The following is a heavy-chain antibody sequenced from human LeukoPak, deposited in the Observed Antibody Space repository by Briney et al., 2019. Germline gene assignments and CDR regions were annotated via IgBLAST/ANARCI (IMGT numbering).Heavy chain of an antibody. Sequence: GGSLRLSCSASGFTFSSHAMSWVRQAPGKGLEWVSGSCGDDGDTGYADSVKGRFTISRDNSKNTLYLQMNSLIAEDSAVYYCAKGSSGWFDYWGQGTLVTVSS. J-gene: IGHJ4*02. D-gene: IGHD6-19*01. CDR2: SCGDDGDT. CDR1: GFTFSSHA. V-gene: IGHV3-23*01. CDR3: AKGSSGWFDY.